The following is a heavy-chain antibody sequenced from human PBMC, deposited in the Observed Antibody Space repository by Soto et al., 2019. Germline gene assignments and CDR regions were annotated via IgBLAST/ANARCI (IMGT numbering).Heavy chain of an antibody. J-gene: IGHJ4*02. CDR3: ARREAPSGSYQYYFDY. V-gene: IGHV4-31*03. D-gene: IGHD3-10*01. CDR2: IYYSGST. Sequence: QVQLQESGPGLVKPSQTLSLTCTVSGGSISSGGHSWSWIRQHPGKGLEWIGYIYYSGSTYYNTSLKSRVSISVDTSKNQFSLTLSSVTAADTAVYYCARREAPSGSYQYYFDYWGQGTLVTVSS. CDR1: GGSISSGGHS.